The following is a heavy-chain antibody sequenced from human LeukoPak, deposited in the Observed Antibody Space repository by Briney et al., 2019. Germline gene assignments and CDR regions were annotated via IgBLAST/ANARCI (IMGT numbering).Heavy chain of an antibody. CDR3: ARAPLLPSTQNPHFDY. CDR2: IYYSGST. V-gene: IGHV4-30-4*01. J-gene: IGHJ4*02. Sequence: SQTLSLTCTVSGGSISSGDYYWSWIRQPPGKGLEWIGYIYYSGSTYYNPPLKSRVTISVDTSKNQFSLKLSSVTAADTAVYYCARAPLLPSTQNPHFDYWGQGTLVTVSS. D-gene: IGHD2-15*01. CDR1: GGSISSGDYY.